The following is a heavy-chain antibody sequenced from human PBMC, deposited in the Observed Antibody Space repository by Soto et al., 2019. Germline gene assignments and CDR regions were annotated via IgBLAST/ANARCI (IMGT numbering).Heavy chain of an antibody. CDR2: IYWDDDK. D-gene: IGHD2-15*01. Sequence: QITLKESGPTLVKPTQTLTLTCTFSGFSLSTSGVGVGWIRQPPGKALEWLALIYWDDDKRYSPSLKTRLSITKDTSHKKGVVTMTNMDTVDTATYYCARQVRYWSGNGCPKLFDPWGQGTLVTVSS. CDR1: GFSLSTSGVG. J-gene: IGHJ5*02. V-gene: IGHV2-5*02. CDR3: ARQVRYWSGNGCPKLFDP.